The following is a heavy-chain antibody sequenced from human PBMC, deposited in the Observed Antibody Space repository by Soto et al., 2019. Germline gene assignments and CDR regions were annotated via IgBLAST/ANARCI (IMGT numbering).Heavy chain of an antibody. V-gene: IGHV4-31*03. CDR2: IYYSGST. J-gene: IGHJ5*02. Sequence: SETLSLTCTVSGGSISSGGYYWSWIRQHPGKGLEWIGYIYYSGSTYYNPSLKSRVNISVDTSKNQFSLKLSSVTAADTAVYYCARRIAAAGTRWFDPWGQGTLVTVSS. D-gene: IGHD6-13*01. CDR1: GGSISSGGYY. CDR3: ARRIAAAGTRWFDP.